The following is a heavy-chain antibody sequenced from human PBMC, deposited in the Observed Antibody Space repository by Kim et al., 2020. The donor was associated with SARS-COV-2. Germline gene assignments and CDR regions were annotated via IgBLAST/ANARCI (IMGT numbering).Heavy chain of an antibody. J-gene: IGHJ4*02. Sequence: GGSLRLSCAASGFTFSSYWMSWVRQAPGKGLEWVANIKQDGSEKYYVDSVKGRFTISRDNAKNSLYLQMNSLRAEDTAVYYCARDQGGLEWSAGRLSYWGQGTLVTVSS. V-gene: IGHV3-7*05. D-gene: IGHD3-3*01. CDR2: IKQDGSEK. CDR3: ARDQGGLEWSAGRLSY. CDR1: GFTFSSYW.